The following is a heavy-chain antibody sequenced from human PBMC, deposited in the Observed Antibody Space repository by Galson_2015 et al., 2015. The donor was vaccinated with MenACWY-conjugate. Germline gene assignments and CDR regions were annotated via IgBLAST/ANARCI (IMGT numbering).Heavy chain of an antibody. Sequence: QSGAEVKKPGESLTISCKGPGYSFTNYWIGWVRQMPGKGLEWMGLFNPANSETRYSPSFQGQVTISADESISTAYRQWTSLKASDTAMYYCARHPPGGRGLDVWGRGTTVTVSS. CDR1: GYSFTNYW. CDR2: FNPANSET. J-gene: IGHJ6*02. D-gene: IGHD1-26*01. V-gene: IGHV5-51*01. CDR3: ARHPPGGRGLDV.